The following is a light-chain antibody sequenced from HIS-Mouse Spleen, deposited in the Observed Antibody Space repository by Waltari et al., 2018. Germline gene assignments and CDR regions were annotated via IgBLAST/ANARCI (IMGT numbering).Light chain of an antibody. CDR1: SSDVGSYNL. J-gene: IGLJ3*02. Sequence: QSALTQPPSASGSPGQSITIPCTGTSSDVGSYNLVSWYQPHPGKAPKLMIYEGSKRPSGVSNRFSGSKSGSTASLTISGLQAEDEADYYCCSYAGSSTWVFGGGTKLTVL. V-gene: IGLV2-23*01. CDR2: EGS. CDR3: CSYAGSSTWV.